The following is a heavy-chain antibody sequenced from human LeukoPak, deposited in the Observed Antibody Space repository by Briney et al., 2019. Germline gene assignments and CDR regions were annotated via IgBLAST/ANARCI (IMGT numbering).Heavy chain of an antibody. CDR1: GYNLTELS. Sequence: ASVKVSCKVSGYNLTELSMHWVRQAPGKGLEWMGGFDPEDGETIYAQKLQGRVTMTTDTSTSTAYMELRSLRSDDTAVYYCARSEYSSSWEFDYWGQGTLVTVSS. CDR3: ARSEYSSSWEFDY. V-gene: IGHV1-24*01. D-gene: IGHD6-6*01. CDR2: FDPEDGET. J-gene: IGHJ4*02.